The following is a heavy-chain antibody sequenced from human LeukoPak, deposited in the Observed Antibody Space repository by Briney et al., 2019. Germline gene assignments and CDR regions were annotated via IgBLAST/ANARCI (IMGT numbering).Heavy chain of an antibody. Sequence: GGSLRLSCAASGFTFSNNYMSWVRQAPGKGLEWVSVIYSGGRTYYADSVKGRFTISRDTSKNTLSLQMNSLRAEDTAVYYCASLSLGHYWGQGTLVTVSS. D-gene: IGHD6-6*01. CDR2: IYSGGRT. J-gene: IGHJ4*02. CDR1: GFTFSNNY. V-gene: IGHV3-53*01. CDR3: ASLSLGHY.